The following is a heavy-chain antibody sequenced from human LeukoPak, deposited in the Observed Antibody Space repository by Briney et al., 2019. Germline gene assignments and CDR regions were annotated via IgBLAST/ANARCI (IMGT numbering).Heavy chain of an antibody. CDR1: GGSFSGYY. Sequence: PSETLSLTCAVYGGSFSGYYWNWIRQPPGKGLEWIGEINHSGSTNYNPSLKSRVTISVDTSKNQFSLKLSSVTAADTAVYYCARLSSSDAFDIWGQGTMVTVSS. CDR2: INHSGST. J-gene: IGHJ3*02. V-gene: IGHV4-34*01. CDR3: ARLSSSDAFDI. D-gene: IGHD6-6*01.